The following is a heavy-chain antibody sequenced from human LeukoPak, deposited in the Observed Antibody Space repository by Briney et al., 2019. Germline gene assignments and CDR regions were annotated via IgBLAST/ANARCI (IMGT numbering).Heavy chain of an antibody. CDR3: ARGSNSYDDSTADYPRY. J-gene: IGHJ4*02. D-gene: IGHD3-22*01. CDR2: INPSGGTT. Sequence: ASVKVSCKTSGSAITISYINWVRQAPGQGLEWMGIINPSGGTTTYAQKFQGRVSMTRDTSTSTGYMELNTLKSEDTALYYCARGSNSYDDSTADYPRYWGQGTLVTVSS. CDR1: GSAITISY. V-gene: IGHV1-46*01.